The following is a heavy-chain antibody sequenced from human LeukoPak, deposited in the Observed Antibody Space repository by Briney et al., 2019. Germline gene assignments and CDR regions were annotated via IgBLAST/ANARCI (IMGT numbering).Heavy chain of an antibody. CDR2: INPSGGST. Sequence: ASVKVSCKASGYTFTSYYMHWVRQAPGQGPEWMGIINPSGGSTSYAQKFQGRVTMTRDTSTSTVYMELSSLRSEGTAVYYCARDRTGYYYDSSGYYFDAFDIWGQGTMVTVSS. D-gene: IGHD3-22*01. CDR3: ARDRTGYYYDSSGYYFDAFDI. V-gene: IGHV1-46*03. CDR1: GYTFTSYY. J-gene: IGHJ3*02.